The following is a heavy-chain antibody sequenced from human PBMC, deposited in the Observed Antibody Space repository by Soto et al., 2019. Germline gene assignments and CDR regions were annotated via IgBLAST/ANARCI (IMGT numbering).Heavy chain of an antibody. CDR3: ARVKAYGGDFDY. D-gene: IGHD4-17*01. V-gene: IGHV4-30-4*01. CDR1: GGSISSGDYY. J-gene: IGHJ4*02. Sequence: PSETLSLTCTVSGGSISSGDYYWSWIRQPPGKGLEWIGYIYYSGSTYYNPSLKSRVTISVDTSKNQFSLKLSSVTAADTAVYYCARVKAYGGDFDYWGQGTLVTSPQ. CDR2: IYYSGST.